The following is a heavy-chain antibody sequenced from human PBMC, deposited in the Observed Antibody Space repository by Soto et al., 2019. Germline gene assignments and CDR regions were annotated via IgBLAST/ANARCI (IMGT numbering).Heavy chain of an antibody. CDR3: ERGQRWPAQPFDY. Sequence: PSETLSLTCAVYGGSFSGYYWSWIRQPPGKGLEWIGEINHSGSTNYNPSLKSRVTISVDTSKNQFSLKLSSVTAADTAVYYCERGQRWPAQPFDYWGQGTLVTVSS. V-gene: IGHV4-34*01. J-gene: IGHJ4*02. CDR2: INHSGST. CDR1: GGSFSGYY.